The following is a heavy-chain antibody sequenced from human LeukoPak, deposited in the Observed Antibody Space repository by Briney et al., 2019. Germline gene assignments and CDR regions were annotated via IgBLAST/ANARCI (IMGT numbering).Heavy chain of an antibody. CDR2: INHNGST. D-gene: IGHD2-15*01. V-gene: IGHV4-34*01. CDR3: AREANVVVAAKRHWFDP. Sequence: SETLSLTCAVYGGSFSGYYWSWIRQPPGKGLEWIGEINHNGSTNYNPSLKSRVTISVDTSKNQFSLKLSSVTAADTAVYYCAREANVVVAAKRHWFDPWGQGTLVTVSS. J-gene: IGHJ5*02. CDR1: GGSFSGYY.